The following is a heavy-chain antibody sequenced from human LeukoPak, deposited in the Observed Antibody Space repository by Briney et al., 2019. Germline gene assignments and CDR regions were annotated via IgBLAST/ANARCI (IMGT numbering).Heavy chain of an antibody. CDR1: GFTVSSNY. J-gene: IGHJ4*02. CDR3: AKVWDSNNYLFDY. D-gene: IGHD1-1*01. CDR2: IYSGGST. Sequence: PGGSLRLSCAASGFTVSSNYMSWVRQAPGKGLEWVSVIYSGGSTYYADSVKGRFTISRDNSKNTLYPQMNSLRAEDTAVYYCAKVWDSNNYLFDYWGQGTLVTVSS. V-gene: IGHV3-53*01.